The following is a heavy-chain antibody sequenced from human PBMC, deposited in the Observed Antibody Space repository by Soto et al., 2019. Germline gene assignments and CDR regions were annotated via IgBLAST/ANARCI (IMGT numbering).Heavy chain of an antibody. Sequence: EESLKISCQVSGYRFSSFWIGWVRQKPGKGLEWMGIAQPGHSDTRYSPAFQGHVTISADESTNTAYLQWSSLRASDTAMYFCARHGYSSSWYPDHWGQGTLVTVSS. V-gene: IGHV5-51*01. J-gene: IGHJ4*02. CDR1: GYRFSSFW. CDR2: AQPGHSDT. CDR3: ARHGYSSSWYPDH. D-gene: IGHD6-13*01.